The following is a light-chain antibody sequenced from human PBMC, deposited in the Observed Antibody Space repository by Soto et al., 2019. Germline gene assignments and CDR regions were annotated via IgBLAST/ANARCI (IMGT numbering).Light chain of an antibody. J-gene: IGKJ1*01. CDR2: AAS. Sequence: EKVLSHSAVTVSLSPGERATLSCRSSQSVNSNYLAWYQQKPGQAPRLLIYAASSRAAGFPDRFSGSGSGTDFTLTISSLAPEDFAVYYCLQSGSSGTFGQGTKVDIK. CDR1: QSVNSNY. V-gene: IGKV3-20*01. CDR3: LQSGSSGT.